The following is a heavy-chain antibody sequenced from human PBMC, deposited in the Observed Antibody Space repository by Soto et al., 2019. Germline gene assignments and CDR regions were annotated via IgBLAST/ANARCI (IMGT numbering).Heavy chain of an antibody. CDR1: GFTFSSYS. CDR2: ISSSSSYI. V-gene: IGHV3-21*01. Sequence: EVHLVESGGGLVKPGGSLRLSCAASGFTFSSYSMNWVRQAPGKGLEWVSSISSSSSYIYYADSVKGRFTISRDNAKNSLYLQMNSLRAEDTAVYYCAKLLERDCSSTSCPIRDDYYYYGMDVWGQGTTVTVSS. J-gene: IGHJ6*02. D-gene: IGHD2-2*01. CDR3: AKLLERDCSSTSCPIRDDYYYYGMDV.